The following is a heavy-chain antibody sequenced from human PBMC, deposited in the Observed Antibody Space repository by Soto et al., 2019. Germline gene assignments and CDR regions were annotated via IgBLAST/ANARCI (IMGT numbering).Heavy chain of an antibody. D-gene: IGHD2-2*02. CDR3: ARYQPLLYPVSNYFDY. V-gene: IGHV4-59*01. J-gene: IGHJ4*02. CDR1: VGSISSYY. Sequence: PSETLSLTCTVSVGSISSYYWSWIRQPPGKGLEWIGYIYYSGSTDYNPSLKSLFTISLDTSKNQFSLKLTSVNAADTAVYYCARYQPLLYPVSNYFDYWGQGTLVTVSS. CDR2: IYYSGST.